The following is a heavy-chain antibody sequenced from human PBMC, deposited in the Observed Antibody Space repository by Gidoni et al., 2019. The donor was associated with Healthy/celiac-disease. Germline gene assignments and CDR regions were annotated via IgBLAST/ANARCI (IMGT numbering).Heavy chain of an antibody. Sequence: QVQLQQWGAGLLKPSETLSLTCAVYGGSFSGYYWSWLRQPPGKGLEWIGEINHSGSTNYNPSLKSRVTISVDTSKNQFSLKLSSVTAADTAVYYCARGRGYCSGGSCYSARTIEYFQHWGQGTLVTVSS. J-gene: IGHJ1*01. D-gene: IGHD2-15*01. CDR3: ARGRGYCSGGSCYSARTIEYFQH. CDR1: GGSFSGYY. V-gene: IGHV4-34*01. CDR2: INHSGST.